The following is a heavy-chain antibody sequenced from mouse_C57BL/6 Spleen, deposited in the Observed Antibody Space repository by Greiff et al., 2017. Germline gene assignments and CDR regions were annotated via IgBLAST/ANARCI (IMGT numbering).Heavy chain of an antibody. D-gene: IGHD2-13*01. Sequence: DVKLQESGPGLVKPSQSLSLTCSVTGYSITSGYYWNWIRQFPGNKLEWMGYISYDGINNYNPSLKNRISITRDTSKNQFFLKLNSVTTEDTATYYCARKDRLHSAMDYWGQGTSVTVSS. CDR2: ISYDGIN. CDR3: ARKDRLHSAMDY. J-gene: IGHJ4*01. CDR1: GYSITSGYY. V-gene: IGHV3-6*01.